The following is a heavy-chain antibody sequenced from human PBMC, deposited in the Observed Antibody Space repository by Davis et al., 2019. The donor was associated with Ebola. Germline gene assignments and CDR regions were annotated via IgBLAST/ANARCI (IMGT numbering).Heavy chain of an antibody. D-gene: IGHD3-10*01. CDR3: ARGGDFDS. V-gene: IGHV3-30*03. CDR2: ITGDGNNK. CDR1: GFMFSTYG. J-gene: IGHJ4*02. Sequence: PGGSLRLSCGGSGFMFSTYGIQWVRQALGKGLEWVALITGDGNNKFYADSVKGRFSISRDNSKNTLYLQMNSLRPEDTAVYYCARGGDFDSWGQGTLVTVSS.